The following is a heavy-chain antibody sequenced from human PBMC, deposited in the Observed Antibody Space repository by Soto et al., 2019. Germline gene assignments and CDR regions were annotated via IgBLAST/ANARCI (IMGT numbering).Heavy chain of an antibody. J-gene: IGHJ3*02. CDR3: ATHPRYFDWFRRGDYPFDI. V-gene: IGHV1-24*01. CDR2: FDPEDGET. CDR1: GYTLTELS. Sequence: ASVKVSCKVSGYTLTELSMHWVRQAPGKGLEWMGGFDPEDGETIYAQKFQGRVTMTEDTSTDTAYMELSSLRSEDTAVYYCATHPRYFDWFRRGDYPFDIWGQGTMVTVSS. D-gene: IGHD3-9*01.